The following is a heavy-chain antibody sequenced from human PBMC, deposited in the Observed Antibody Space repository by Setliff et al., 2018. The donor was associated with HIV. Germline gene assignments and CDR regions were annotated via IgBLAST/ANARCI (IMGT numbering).Heavy chain of an antibody. V-gene: IGHV1-69*02. Sequence: SVKVSCKASRSTFNSHTINWVRQAPGQGLDWMGRIIPILGVANYAQRFQGKVTITADKSTSTAYMELTSLRFDDTAMYYCARVVVRGVTFIAEYFQHWGQGTLVTVS. J-gene: IGHJ1*01. CDR2: IIPILGVA. CDR1: RSTFNSHT. D-gene: IGHD3-10*01. CDR3: ARVVVRGVTFIAEYFQH.